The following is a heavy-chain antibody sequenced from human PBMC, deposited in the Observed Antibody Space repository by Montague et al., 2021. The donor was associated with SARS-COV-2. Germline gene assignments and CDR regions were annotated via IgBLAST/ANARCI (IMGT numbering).Heavy chain of an antibody. J-gene: IGHJ6*02. CDR3: ARSVRGYCNDDSCLARYYYGLDV. CDR2: IYYSGST. Sequence: TLSLTCSVSSGSINSGGFYWSWIRQPPGKGLEWIGYIYYSGSTYSNPSLESRLTISVDTSKNQFSLNLSSVTAADTAVYYCARSVRGYCNDDSCLARYYYGLDVWGQGTTVTVSS. D-gene: IGHD2-15*01. V-gene: IGHV4-31*03. CDR1: SGSINSGGFY.